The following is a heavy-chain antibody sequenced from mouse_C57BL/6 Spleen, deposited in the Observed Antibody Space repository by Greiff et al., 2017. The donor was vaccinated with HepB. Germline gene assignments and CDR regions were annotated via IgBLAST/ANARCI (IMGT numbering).Heavy chain of an antibody. CDR2: INPSSGYT. J-gene: IGHJ1*03. V-gene: IGHV1-4*01. Sequence: VKLMESGAELARPGASVKMSCKASGYTFTSYTMHWVKQRPGQGLEWIGYINPSSGYTKYNQKFKDKATLTADKSSSTAYMQLSSLTSEDSAVYYCARGRFPITTVVAKDWYFDVWGTGTTVTVSS. D-gene: IGHD1-1*01. CDR3: ARGRFPITTVVAKDWYFDV. CDR1: GYTFTSYT.